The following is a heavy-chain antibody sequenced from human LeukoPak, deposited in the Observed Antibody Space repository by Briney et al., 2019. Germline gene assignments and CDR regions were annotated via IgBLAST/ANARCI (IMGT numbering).Heavy chain of an antibody. CDR2: IYTTGRT. V-gene: IGHV4-4*07. D-gene: IGHD1-26*01. J-gene: IGHJ4*02. CDR1: GGSITSYY. Sequence: SETLSLTCTVSGGSITSYYRGWVRQPAGKGLEWIGRIYTTGRTDHHPSLNSRLTMSVDTSKNQFSLNLSSVTAADTAVYYCARVGYIGSSWLFDYWGQGALVIVSS. CDR3: ARVGYIGSSWLFDY.